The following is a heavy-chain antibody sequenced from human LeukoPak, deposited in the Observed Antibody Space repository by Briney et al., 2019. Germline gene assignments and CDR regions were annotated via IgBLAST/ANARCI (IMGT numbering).Heavy chain of an antibody. D-gene: IGHD3-10*01. CDR3: ARQYGSVSYYKFDP. Sequence: SETLSLSCTVSGGSISSYYWSWIRQPAGKGLEWIGRLYTSGSTNYNPSLKSRVTMSVDTSKNQFFLKLSSVTAADTAVYYCARQYGSVSYYKFDPWGQGTLVTVSS. J-gene: IGHJ5*02. V-gene: IGHV4-4*07. CDR2: LYTSGST. CDR1: GGSISSYY.